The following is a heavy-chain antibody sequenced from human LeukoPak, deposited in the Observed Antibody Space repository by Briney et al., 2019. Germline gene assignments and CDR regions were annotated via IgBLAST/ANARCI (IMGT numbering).Heavy chain of an antibody. CDR2: IVVGSGNT. CDR3: AVSRITIFGVVIPSFDP. J-gene: IGHJ5*02. Sequence: SVKVSCKASGFTFTSSAVQWVRQARGQRLEWIGWIVVGSGNTNYAQKFQERVTITRDMSTSTAYMELSSLRSEDTAVYYCAVSRITIFGVVIPSFDPWGQGTLVTVSS. CDR1: GFTFTSSA. D-gene: IGHD3-3*01. V-gene: IGHV1-58*01.